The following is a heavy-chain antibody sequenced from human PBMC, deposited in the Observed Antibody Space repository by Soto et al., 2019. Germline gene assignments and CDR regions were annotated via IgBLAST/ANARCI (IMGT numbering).Heavy chain of an antibody. CDR3: ARPFSTPRTIFGVVISSDKNWFDP. J-gene: IGHJ5*02. CDR2: ISAYNGNT. Sequence: AASVKVSCKASGYTFTSSGISWVRQAPGQGLEWMGWISAYNGNTNYAQKLQGRVTMTTDTSTSTAYMELRSLRSDDTAVYYCARPFSTPRTIFGVVISSDKNWFDPWGQGTLVTVS. CDR1: GYTFTSSG. V-gene: IGHV1-18*01. D-gene: IGHD3-3*01.